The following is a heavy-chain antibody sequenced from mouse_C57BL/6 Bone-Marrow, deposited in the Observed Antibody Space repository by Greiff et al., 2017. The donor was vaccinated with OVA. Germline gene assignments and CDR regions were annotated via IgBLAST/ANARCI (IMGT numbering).Heavy chain of an antibody. CDR1: GFTFSSYA. CDR2: ISDGGSYT. CDR3: ARDGTMITTIGWYFDV. Sequence: VQLKESGGGLVKPGGSLKLSCAASGFTFSSYAMSWVRQTPEKRLEWVATISDGGSYTYYPDNVKGRFTISRDNAKNNLYLQMSHLKSEDTAMYYCARDGTMITTIGWYFDVWGTGTTVTVSS. J-gene: IGHJ1*03. D-gene: IGHD2-4*01. V-gene: IGHV5-4*01.